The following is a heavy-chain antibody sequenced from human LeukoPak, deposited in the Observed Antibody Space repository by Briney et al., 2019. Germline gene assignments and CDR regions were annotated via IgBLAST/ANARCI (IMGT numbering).Heavy chain of an antibody. J-gene: IGHJ4*01. CDR2: INPNSGGT. D-gene: IGHD3-3*01. CDR1: GYTFTGYY. V-gene: IGHV1-2*02. Sequence: ASVKVSCKASGYTFTGYYMHWVRQAPGQGLEWMGWINPNSGGTNYAQKFQGRVTMTRDTSISTAYMELSRLRSDDTAVYYCARGPVAYSAFASGYGDYWGHGTLVNVSS. CDR3: ARGPVAYSAFASGYGDY.